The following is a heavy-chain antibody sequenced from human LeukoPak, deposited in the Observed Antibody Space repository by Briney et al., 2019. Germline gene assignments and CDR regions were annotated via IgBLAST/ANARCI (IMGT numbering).Heavy chain of an antibody. J-gene: IGHJ3*02. Sequence: AGSLRLSCAASESTFTSYELNWVRQAPGKGLEWVSYISSSGNNISYADSVKGRFTISRDNAKNSLYLQVISLRAEDTAVYYCARGPSIAARYDAFDIWGQGTMDTVSS. V-gene: IGHV3-48*03. CDR3: ARGPSIAARYDAFDI. CDR1: ESTFTSYE. CDR2: ISSSGNNI. D-gene: IGHD6-6*01.